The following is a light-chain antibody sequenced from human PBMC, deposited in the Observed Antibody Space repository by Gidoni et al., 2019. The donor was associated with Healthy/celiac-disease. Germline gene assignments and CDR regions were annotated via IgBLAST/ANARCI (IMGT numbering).Light chain of an antibody. CDR2: GPS. CDR3: QQYNTWPPLT. CDR1: QSVSSN. Sequence: EIVMTQSPATLSVSPGERATLSCRASQSVSSNLAWYQQKPGQAPRLLIYGPSTRATGIPARFSGSGSGTEFPLTISILHSEDFADYYCQQYNTWPPLTFGQGTRLEI. V-gene: IGKV3-15*01. J-gene: IGKJ5*01.